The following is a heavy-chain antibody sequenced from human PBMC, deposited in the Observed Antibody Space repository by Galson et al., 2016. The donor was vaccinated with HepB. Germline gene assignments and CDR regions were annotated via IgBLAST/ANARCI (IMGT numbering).Heavy chain of an antibody. CDR3: ARDSGPYILGAIGY. Sequence: SLRLSCAASGFTISGYDIRWIRQAPGKGLEWVSYISSSGSTIYYADSVKGRFTISRDNAKNSLSLQMNSLRAEDTAVYYCARDSGPYILGAIGYWGQGTLVTVSP. V-gene: IGHV3-11*01. CDR2: ISSSGSTI. J-gene: IGHJ4*02. CDR1: GFTISGYD. D-gene: IGHD1-26*01.